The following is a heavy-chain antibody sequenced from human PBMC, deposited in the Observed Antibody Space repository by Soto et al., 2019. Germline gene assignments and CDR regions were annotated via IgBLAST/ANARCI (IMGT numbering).Heavy chain of an antibody. V-gene: IGHV3-30-3*01. D-gene: IGHD4-4*01. CDR1: GFTLSSYA. CDR3: ARDSFPTTTKGHGVYLYYGVDV. J-gene: IGHJ6*01. Sequence: VQLVESGGGVVQSGRSLRLSCAASGFTLSSYAMHWVRQAPGKGLEWVAVISYDGSNKYYADSVKGRFTISRDNSKNTLDLQMNSLRAEDTAVFYCARDSFPTTTKGHGVYLYYGVDVW. CDR2: ISYDGSNK.